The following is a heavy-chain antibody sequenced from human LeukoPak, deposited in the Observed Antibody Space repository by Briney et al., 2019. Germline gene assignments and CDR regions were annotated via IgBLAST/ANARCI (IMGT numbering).Heavy chain of an antibody. D-gene: IGHD6-13*01. CDR2: ISGSGGST. Sequence: PGGSLRLSYAASGFTFSSYAMSWVRQAPGKGLEWVSAISGSGGSTYYADSVKGRFTISRDNSKNTLYLQMNSLRAEDTAVYYCATLPAYSSSFNFDYWGQGTLVTVSS. V-gene: IGHV3-23*01. CDR3: ATLPAYSSSFNFDY. J-gene: IGHJ4*02. CDR1: GFTFSSYA.